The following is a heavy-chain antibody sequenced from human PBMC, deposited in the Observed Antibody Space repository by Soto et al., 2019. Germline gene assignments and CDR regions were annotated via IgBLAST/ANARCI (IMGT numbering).Heavy chain of an antibody. J-gene: IGHJ4*02. CDR1: GFSLSNARMG. V-gene: IGHV2-26*01. CDR2: LFSNDEK. D-gene: IGHD3-3*01. Sequence: QVTLKESGPVLVKPTETLTLTCTVSGFSLSNARMGVSWIRQPPGKALEWLAHLFSNDEKSYSTSLKSRLTNSKDTSKSQVVLTMTNMDPVDTATYYCARIQSAYYDFWSGYFNNLYYFDYWGQGTLVTVSS. CDR3: ARIQSAYYDFWSGYFNNLYYFDY.